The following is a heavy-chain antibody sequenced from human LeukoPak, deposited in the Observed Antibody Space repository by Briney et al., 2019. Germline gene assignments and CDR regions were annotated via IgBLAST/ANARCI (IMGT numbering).Heavy chain of an antibody. V-gene: IGHV3-23*01. J-gene: IGHJ4*02. CDR2: ISGSGDNT. D-gene: IGHD2-21*02. CDR1: GFTFSSYA. Sequence: SGGSLRLSCAASGFTFSSYAMSWVRQAPGKGPEWVSAISGSGDNTYYADSVKGRFTVSRDNSKNTLYVQMKSLRAEDTAVYYCAKDFVVVPGNVNYFDYWGQGTLVTVSS. CDR3: AKDFVVVPGNVNYFDY.